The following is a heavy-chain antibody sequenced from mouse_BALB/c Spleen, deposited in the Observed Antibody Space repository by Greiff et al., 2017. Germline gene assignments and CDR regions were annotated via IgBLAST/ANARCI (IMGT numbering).Heavy chain of an antibody. D-gene: IGHD1-1*02. Sequence: VQLVESGAELVRPGTSVKISCKASGYTFTNYWLGWVKQRPGHGLEWIGDIYPGGGYTNYNEKFKGKATLTADTSSSTAYMQLSSLTSEDSAVYFCARGGGYFDYWGQGTTLTVSS. CDR2: IYPGGGYT. J-gene: IGHJ2*01. CDR3: ARGGGYFDY. CDR1: GYTFTNYW. V-gene: IGHV1-63*02.